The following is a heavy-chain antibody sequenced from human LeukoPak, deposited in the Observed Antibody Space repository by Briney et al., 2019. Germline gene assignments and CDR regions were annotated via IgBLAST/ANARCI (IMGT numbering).Heavy chain of an antibody. J-gene: IGHJ5*02. V-gene: IGHV4-59*12. CDR3: ARGWSTIFGVVLAVWFDP. CDR1: GGSISSYY. Sequence: SETLSLTCTVSGGSISSYYWSWIRQPPGKGLEWIGYIYYSGSTNYNPSLKSRVIISVDTSKNQFSLKLSSVTAADTAVYYCARGWSTIFGVVLAVWFDPWGQGTLVTVSS. D-gene: IGHD3-3*01. CDR2: IYYSGST.